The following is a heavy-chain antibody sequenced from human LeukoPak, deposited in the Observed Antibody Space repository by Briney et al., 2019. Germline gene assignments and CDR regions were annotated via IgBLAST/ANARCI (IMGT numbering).Heavy chain of an antibody. CDR1: GFTFSSYG. CDR2: IRYDGSNK. Sequence: GGSLRLSCAASGFTFSSYGMHWVRQAPGKGLEWVAFIRYDGSNKYYADSVKGRFTISRDNSKNTLYLQMNSLRAEDTAVYYCAKRGSLTGYSSSWYQDYWGQGTLVTVSS. D-gene: IGHD6-13*01. J-gene: IGHJ4*02. CDR3: AKRGSLTGYSSSWYQDY. V-gene: IGHV3-30*02.